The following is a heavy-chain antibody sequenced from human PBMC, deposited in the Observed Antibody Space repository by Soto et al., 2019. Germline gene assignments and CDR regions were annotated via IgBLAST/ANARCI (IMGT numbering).Heavy chain of an antibody. CDR3: ARDLDGSGSYFTDY. D-gene: IGHD3-10*01. J-gene: IGHJ4*02. CDR1: GYTFTSAG. CDR2: ISVYNGNT. Sequence: QVPLVQSGAEVKNPGTSVKVSCKTSGYTFTSAGISWVRQAPGQGLEWMGWISVYNGNTKYAQKVQGRVTLTTDTSTSTAYMELRSLTSDDTAVYYCARDLDGSGSYFTDYWGQGTLVTVAA. V-gene: IGHV1-18*01.